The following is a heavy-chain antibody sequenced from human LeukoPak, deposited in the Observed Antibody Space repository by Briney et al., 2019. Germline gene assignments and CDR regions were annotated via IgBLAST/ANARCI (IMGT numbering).Heavy chain of an antibody. Sequence: KPSETLSLTCAVYGGAFSGYYWGWIRQPPGKGLEWIGGINHSGSTNYNPSLKSRVTISVDPSKNQFSLKLSSVTAADTAVYYCARVPLYDYVWGSYRHYAFDIWGQGTMVTVSS. CDR3: ARVPLYDYVWGSYRHYAFDI. D-gene: IGHD3-16*02. V-gene: IGHV4-34*01. J-gene: IGHJ3*02. CDR2: INHSGST. CDR1: GGAFSGYY.